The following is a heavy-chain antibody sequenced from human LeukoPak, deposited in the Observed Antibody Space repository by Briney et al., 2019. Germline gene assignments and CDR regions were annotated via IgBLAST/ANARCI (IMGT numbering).Heavy chain of an antibody. Sequence: PGGSLRLSCAASGFTFSSYSMNWVRQAPGKGLEWVSSISSSSSSIYYADPLKGRFTISRDNAKNSLYLQMNSLRAEDTAVYYCARVSRFGELSVLHWGQGILVTVSS. CDR1: GFTFSSYS. V-gene: IGHV3-21*01. D-gene: IGHD3-10*01. CDR2: ISSSSSSI. J-gene: IGHJ4*02. CDR3: ARVSRFGELSVLH.